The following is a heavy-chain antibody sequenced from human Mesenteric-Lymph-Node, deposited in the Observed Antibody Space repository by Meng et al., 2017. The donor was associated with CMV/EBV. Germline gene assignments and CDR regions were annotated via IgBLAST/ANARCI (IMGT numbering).Heavy chain of an antibody. Sequence: GESLKISCAASGFTFSSYSMNWVRQAPGKGLEWVSSISSSSSYIYYADSVKGRFTISRDNAKNSLYLQMNSLRAEDTAVYYCARDPGYSSSWYGSGWGQGTLVTVSS. CDR1: GFTFSSYS. V-gene: IGHV3-21*01. J-gene: IGHJ4*02. CDR2: ISSSSSYI. D-gene: IGHD6-13*01. CDR3: ARDPGYSSSWYGSG.